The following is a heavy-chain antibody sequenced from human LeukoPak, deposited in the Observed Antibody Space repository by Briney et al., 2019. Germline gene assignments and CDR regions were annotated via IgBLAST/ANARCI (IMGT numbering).Heavy chain of an antibody. D-gene: IGHD6-6*01. CDR3: AKKLPDASSYFDF. CDR1: GLTLSNYD. V-gene: IGHV3-23*01. CDR2: IGSGGYR. Sequence: GGSLRLSCVASGLTLSNYDTTWVRQAPGKGLEYVSSIGSGGYRFYCVCVKGRFSISRHNSQNTVYLQMNSLRGEDTPIYFCAKKLPDASSYFDFWGQGILVTVSS. J-gene: IGHJ4*02.